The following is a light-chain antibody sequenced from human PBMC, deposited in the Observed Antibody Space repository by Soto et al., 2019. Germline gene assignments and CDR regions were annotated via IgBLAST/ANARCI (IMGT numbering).Light chain of an antibody. Sequence: QSALTQPRSMSGSPGQSVTISCTGTSIDVGAYNYVSWYQQHPGKAPKVMIYDISKRPSGVPDRFSGSKSGTTASLTISGLQADDEADYYCCSYAGSYNYVFGSGTKLTVL. CDR2: DIS. CDR3: CSYAGSYNYV. J-gene: IGLJ1*01. CDR1: SIDVGAYNY. V-gene: IGLV2-11*01.